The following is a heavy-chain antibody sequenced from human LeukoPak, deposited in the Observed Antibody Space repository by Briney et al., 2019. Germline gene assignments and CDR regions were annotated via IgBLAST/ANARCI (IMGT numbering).Heavy chain of an antibody. Sequence: GGSLRLSCAASGFTFISYVMHWVRQAPGKGLEWVAFIRYDGSNKYYADSVKGRFTISIDNSKNTLYLQMNSLRAEDTAVYYCAKDPAIGSSWYPSGVYWGQGTLVTVSA. CDR3: AKDPAIGSSWYPSGVY. V-gene: IGHV3-30*02. J-gene: IGHJ4*02. CDR1: GFTFISYV. CDR2: IRYDGSNK. D-gene: IGHD6-13*01.